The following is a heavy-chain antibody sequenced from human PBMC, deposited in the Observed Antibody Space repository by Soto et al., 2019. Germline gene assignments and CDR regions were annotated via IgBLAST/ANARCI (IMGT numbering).Heavy chain of an antibody. Sequence: EVQLVESGGGLVQPGGSLRLSCAASGFTFSSYSMNWVRQAPGKGLEWVSYISSSSSTIYYADSVKGRFTISRDNAKNSVYLQMNSLRAEDTGVYYCARDQGSGFDYWGQGTLVTVSS. V-gene: IGHV3-48*01. CDR3: ARDQGSGFDY. D-gene: IGHD3-10*01. CDR1: GFTFSSYS. CDR2: ISSSSSTI. J-gene: IGHJ4*02.